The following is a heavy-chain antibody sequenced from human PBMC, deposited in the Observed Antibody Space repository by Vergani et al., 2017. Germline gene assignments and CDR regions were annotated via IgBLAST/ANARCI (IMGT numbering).Heavy chain of an antibody. V-gene: IGHV3-15*01. CDR1: GFTFSSYS. CDR2: IKSKTDGGTT. CDR3: TTLVVVAATLAFDI. Sequence: EVQLVESGGGLVQPGGSLRLSCAASGFTFSSYSMNWVRQAPGKGLEWVGRIKSKTDGGTTDYAAPVKGRFTISRDDSKNTLYLQMNSLKTEDTAVYYCTTLVVVAATLAFDIWGQGTMVTVSS. J-gene: IGHJ3*02. D-gene: IGHD2-15*01.